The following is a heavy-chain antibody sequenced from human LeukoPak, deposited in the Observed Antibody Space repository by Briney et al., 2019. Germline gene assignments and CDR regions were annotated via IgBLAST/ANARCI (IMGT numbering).Heavy chain of an antibody. CDR1: GGSISSYY. CDR3: ARDRLTCSSTSCFPNWFDP. V-gene: IGHV4-59*01. Sequence: SETLSLTCTVSGGSISSYYWSWIRQPPGKGLEWIGYIYYSGSTNYNPSLKSRVTISVDTSKNQFSLKLSSVTAADTAVYYCARDRLTCSSTSCFPNWFDPWGQGTLVTVSS. CDR2: IYYSGST. D-gene: IGHD2-2*01. J-gene: IGHJ5*02.